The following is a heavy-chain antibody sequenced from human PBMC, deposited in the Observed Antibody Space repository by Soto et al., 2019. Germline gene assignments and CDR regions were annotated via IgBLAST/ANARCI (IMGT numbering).Heavy chain of an antibody. CDR1: GFTFSSYA. D-gene: IGHD3-9*01. J-gene: IGHJ4*02. Sequence: GGSLRLSCAASGFTFSSYAMSWVRQAPGKGLEWVSAISGSGGSTYYADSVKGRFTISRDNSKNTLYLQMNSLRAEDTAVYYCAKDQELYYDILTGYYMEVDYWGQGTLVTVSS. V-gene: IGHV3-23*01. CDR2: ISGSGGST. CDR3: AKDQELYYDILTGYYMEVDY.